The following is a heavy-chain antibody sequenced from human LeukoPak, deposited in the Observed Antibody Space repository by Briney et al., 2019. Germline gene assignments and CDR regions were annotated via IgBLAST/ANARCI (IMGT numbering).Heavy chain of an antibody. D-gene: IGHD1-1*01. J-gene: IGHJ4*02. V-gene: IGHV3-20*04. CDR3: VRSRGTLDS. CDR2: INWNGGTT. Sequence: GGPLRLSCAASGFTFDDYGMTWVRQAPGKGLEWVSGINWNGGTTAYADSVKGRFTISRDNAKNSLFLQMNSLRAEDTALYYCVRSRGTLDSWGQGTLVTISS. CDR1: GFTFDDYG.